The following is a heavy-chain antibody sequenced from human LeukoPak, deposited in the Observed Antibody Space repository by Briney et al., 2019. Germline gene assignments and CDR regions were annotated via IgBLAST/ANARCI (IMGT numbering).Heavy chain of an antibody. CDR2: ISGDGGST. D-gene: IGHD4-23*01. CDR3: AKDWDYGGNYVVVDY. V-gene: IGHV3-43*02. CDR1: GLTFDDYA. J-gene: IGHJ4*02. Sequence: PGGSLRLSCAASGLTFDDYAMHWVRQAPGKGLEWVSLISGDGGSTYYADSVKGRFTISRDNSKNSLYLQMNSLRTEDTALYYCAKDWDYGGNYVVVDYWGQGTLVTVSS.